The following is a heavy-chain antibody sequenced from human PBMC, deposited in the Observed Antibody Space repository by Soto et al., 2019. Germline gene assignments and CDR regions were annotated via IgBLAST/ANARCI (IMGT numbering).Heavy chain of an antibody. D-gene: IGHD5-12*01. V-gene: IGHV3-33*01. Sequence: GGSLRLSCAASGFTFSSYCMHWVRQAPGKGLEWVAVIWYDGSNKYYADSVKGRFTISRDNSKNTLYLQMNSLRAEDTAVYYCAGALLARYYYYMDVWGKGTTVTVSS. CDR1: GFTFSSYC. CDR2: IWYDGSNK. J-gene: IGHJ6*03. CDR3: AGALLARYYYYMDV.